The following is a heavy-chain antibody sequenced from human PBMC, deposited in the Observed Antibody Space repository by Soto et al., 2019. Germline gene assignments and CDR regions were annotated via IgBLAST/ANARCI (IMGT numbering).Heavy chain of an antibody. CDR2: IDYSGST. D-gene: IGHD2-15*01. Sequence: PSETLSLTCTVSGGSISSFHWSWIRQPPGKGLEWIGYIDYSGSTNYNPALKSRVTLSVDTSKNQFSLKLSSVNAADTAVYYCASVYCSSRTCPYGMDVWGQGTTVTVSS. V-gene: IGHV4-59*01. CDR1: GGSISSFH. J-gene: IGHJ6*02. CDR3: ASVYCSSRTCPYGMDV.